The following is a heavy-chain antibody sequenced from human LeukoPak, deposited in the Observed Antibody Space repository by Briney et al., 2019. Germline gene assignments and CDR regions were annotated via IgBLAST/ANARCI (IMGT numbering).Heavy chain of an antibody. V-gene: IGHV5-51*01. Sequence: GESLKISCKGSGYSFTSYWIGWVRQMPGKGLEWMGIIYPGDSDTRYSPSFQGQVTISADKSISTAYLQWSSLKASDTAMYYCARQNGGSSWYNWFDPWGQGTLVTVSS. CDR3: ARQNGGSSWYNWFDP. D-gene: IGHD6-13*01. CDR2: IYPGDSDT. J-gene: IGHJ5*02. CDR1: GYSFTSYW.